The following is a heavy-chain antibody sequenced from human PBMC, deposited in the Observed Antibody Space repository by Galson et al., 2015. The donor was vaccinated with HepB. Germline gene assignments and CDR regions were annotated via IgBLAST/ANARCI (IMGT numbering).Heavy chain of an antibody. D-gene: IGHD2-2*01. CDR2: IIPILGIA. CDR3: ARAIRVPAATPQSLYYYYGMDV. Sequence: SVKVSCKASGGTFSSYAISWVRQAPGQGLEWMGRIIPILGIANYAQKFQGRVTITADKSTSTAYMELSSLRSEDTAVYYCARAIRVPAATPQSLYYYYGMDVWGQGITVTVSS. CDR1: GGTFSSYA. J-gene: IGHJ6*02. V-gene: IGHV1-69*04.